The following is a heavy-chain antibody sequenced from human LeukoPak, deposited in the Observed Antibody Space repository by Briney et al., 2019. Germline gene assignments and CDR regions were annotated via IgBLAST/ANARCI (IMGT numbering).Heavy chain of an antibody. D-gene: IGHD3-10*01. J-gene: IGHJ4*02. CDR1: GFTFSSYS. CDR3: ATGGITMIRGVMVLRD. V-gene: IGHV3-48*01. Sequence: AGGSLRLSCAASGFTFSSYSMNWVRQAPGKRLEWVSYISSSSSTIYYADSVKGRFTVSRDNSKNTLYLQMNSLRPEDTAIYYCATGGITMIRGVMVLRDWGQGTLVTVSS. CDR2: ISSSSSTI.